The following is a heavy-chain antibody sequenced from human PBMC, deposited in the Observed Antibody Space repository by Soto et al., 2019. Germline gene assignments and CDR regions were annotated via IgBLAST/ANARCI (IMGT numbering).Heavy chain of an antibody. CDR1: GYTFTSYG. CDR3: ARDTYDRGWFDP. V-gene: IGHV1-18*01. CDR2: ISAYNGNT. J-gene: IGHJ5*02. Sequence: ASVKVSCKASGYTFTSYGISWVRQAPGQGLEWMGWISAYNGNTNYAQKLQGRVTMTTDTSTSTAYMELRSLRSDDTAVYCCARDTYDRGWFDPWGQGTLVTVSS. D-gene: IGHD5-12*01.